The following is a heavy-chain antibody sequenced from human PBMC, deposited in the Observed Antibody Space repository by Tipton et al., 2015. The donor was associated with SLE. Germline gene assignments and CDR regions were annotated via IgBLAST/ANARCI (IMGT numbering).Heavy chain of an antibody. J-gene: IGHJ1*01. CDR2: FYYSGST. CDR1: GGSISSSSYY. Sequence: TLSLTCTVSGGSISSSSYYWGWIRQPPGKGLEWIGSFYYSGSTYYNPSLKSRVTISVDTSKNQFSLKLSSVTAAGTAVYYCARPGVRGSSYGYFQHWGQGTLVTVSS. CDR3: ARPGVRGSSYGYFQH. D-gene: IGHD1-26*01. V-gene: IGHV4-39*07.